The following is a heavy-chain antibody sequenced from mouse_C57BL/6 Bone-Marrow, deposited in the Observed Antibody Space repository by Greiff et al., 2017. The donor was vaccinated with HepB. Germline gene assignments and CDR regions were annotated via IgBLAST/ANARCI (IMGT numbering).Heavy chain of an antibody. Sequence: VMLVESGAELARPGASVKLSCKASGYTFTSYGISWVKQRTGQGLEWIGEIYPRSGNTYYNEKFKGKATLTADKSSSTAYMELRSLTSEDSAVYFCARSGVYYYGSTWFAYWGQGTLVTVSA. J-gene: IGHJ3*01. V-gene: IGHV1-81*01. CDR1: GYTFTSYG. CDR3: ARSGVYYYGSTWFAY. CDR2: IYPRSGNT. D-gene: IGHD1-1*01.